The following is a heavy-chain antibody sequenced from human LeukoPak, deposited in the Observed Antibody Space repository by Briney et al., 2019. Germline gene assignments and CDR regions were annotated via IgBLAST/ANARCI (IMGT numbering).Heavy chain of an antibody. J-gene: IGHJ6*03. D-gene: IGHD3-10*01. CDR1: GGSISSNSYY. CDR2: IYYSGST. CDR3: ARVFDLGSQAYFYYMDV. V-gene: IGHV4-39*01. Sequence: PSETLSLTCAVSGGSISSNSYYWGWIRQPPGKGLEWIGSIYYSGSTYYNPSLKSRVTISVDTSKNQFSLKLSSVTAADTAVYYCARVFDLGSQAYFYYMDVWGKGTTVTIFS.